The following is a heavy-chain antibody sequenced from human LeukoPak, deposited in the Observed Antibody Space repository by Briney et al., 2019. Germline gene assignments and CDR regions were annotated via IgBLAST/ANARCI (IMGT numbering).Heavy chain of an antibody. J-gene: IGHJ5*02. CDR1: GGTFSSYA. Sequence: SVKVSCKASGGTFSSYAISWVRQAPGQGLEWMGGLITIFGTANYAQKFQGRVTITADESTSTAYMELSSLRSEDTAVYYCAREASYYYDSSGYPNWFDPWGQGTLVTVSS. CDR2: LITIFGTA. D-gene: IGHD3-22*01. V-gene: IGHV1-69*13. CDR3: AREASYYYDSSGYPNWFDP.